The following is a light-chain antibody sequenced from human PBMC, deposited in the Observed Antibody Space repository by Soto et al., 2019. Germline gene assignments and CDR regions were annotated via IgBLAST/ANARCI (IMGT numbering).Light chain of an antibody. Sequence: EIVMTPSPATLSVSPGERATLSCRASQSVSISLAWYQQKPGQAPRLLIYGASSRATGIPARFSGSGSGTEFTLTISGLQSEDSAVYFCQQYNNWPRTFGQGTKVDIK. J-gene: IGKJ1*01. CDR2: GAS. V-gene: IGKV3-15*01. CDR1: QSVSIS. CDR3: QQYNNWPRT.